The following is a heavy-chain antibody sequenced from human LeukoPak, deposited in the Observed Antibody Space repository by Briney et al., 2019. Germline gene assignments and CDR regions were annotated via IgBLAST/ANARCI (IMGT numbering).Heavy chain of an antibody. V-gene: IGHV3-23*01. CDR1: GFTFSSYA. J-gene: IGHJ6*02. CDR2: ISGSGGDT. D-gene: IGHD3-9*01. Sequence: PGGSLRLSCAASGFTFSSYAMTWVRQAPGKGLEWVSGISGSGGDTYNADSVKGRFTISRDNSKNTLYLQMNSLRAEDTAVYYCAKGGGLYDILPSNYYYGMDVWGQGTTVTVSS. CDR3: AKGGGLYDILPSNYYYGMDV.